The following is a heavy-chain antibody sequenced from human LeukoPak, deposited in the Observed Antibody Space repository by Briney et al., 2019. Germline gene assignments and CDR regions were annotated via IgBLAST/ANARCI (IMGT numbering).Heavy chain of an antibody. CDR1: GYTFTGYY. Sequence: ASVKVSCKASGYTFTGYYMHWVRQAPGQGLEWMGWINPNSGGTNYAQKFQGRVTMTRDTSISTAYMELSRLRSDDTAVYYCARDLGMYSGYDSDYWGQGTLVTVSS. V-gene: IGHV1-2*02. CDR3: ARDLGMYSGYDSDY. D-gene: IGHD5-12*01. CDR2: INPNSGGT. J-gene: IGHJ4*02.